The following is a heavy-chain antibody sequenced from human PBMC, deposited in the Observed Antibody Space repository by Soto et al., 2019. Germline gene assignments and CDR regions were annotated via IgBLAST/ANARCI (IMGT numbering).Heavy chain of an antibody. D-gene: IGHD1-7*01. V-gene: IGHV4-39*02. CDR1: GGSISSSSYY. CDR3: ARERTNYDFDY. CDR2: IYYSGST. J-gene: IGHJ4*02. Sequence: PSETLSLTCTVSGGSISSSSYYWGWIRQPPGKGLEWIGSIYYSGSTYYNPSLKSRVTISVDTSKNQFSLKLSSVTAADTAVYYCARERTNYDFDYWGQGTLVTVSS.